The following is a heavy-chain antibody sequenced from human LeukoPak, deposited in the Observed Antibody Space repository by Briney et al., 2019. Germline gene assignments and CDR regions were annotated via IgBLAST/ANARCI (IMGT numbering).Heavy chain of an antibody. CDR1: GTSIRSHY. CDR2: IYYSGTT. J-gene: IGHJ5*02. V-gene: IGHV4-59*11. D-gene: IGHD5-24*01. CDR3: AREGDGHNPGWFDP. Sequence: TSETLSLTCTVSGTSIRSHYWSWIRQPPGKGLEWIGDIYYSGTTNYISSLRSRVTISIDTSKNQFSLELRPVTATDTAMYYCAREGDGHNPGWFDPWGPGTLVTVSS.